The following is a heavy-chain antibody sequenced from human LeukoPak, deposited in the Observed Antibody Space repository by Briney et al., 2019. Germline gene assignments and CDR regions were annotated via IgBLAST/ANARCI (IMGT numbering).Heavy chain of an antibody. J-gene: IGHJ4*02. CDR2: ISAYSGNT. V-gene: IGHV1-18*01. Sequence: XSVKVSCKASGYTFSHYGISWVRQAPGQGLEWMGWISAYSGNTKHAQKFQGRVTMTTDTSTSTAYMDLRSLRSDDTAMYYCARDRVGADFDFWGQGTLVTVSS. D-gene: IGHD1-26*01. CDR1: GYTFSHYG. CDR3: ARDRVGADFDF.